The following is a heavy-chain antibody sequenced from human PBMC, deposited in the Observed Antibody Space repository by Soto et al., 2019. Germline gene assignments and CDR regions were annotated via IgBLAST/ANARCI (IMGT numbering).Heavy chain of an antibody. J-gene: IGHJ6*03. CDR3: ARAGTEAGPRRGGRMDV. D-gene: IGHD6-13*01. CDR1: GGSFRGYY. CDR2: ISPSGRH. V-gene: IGHV4-34*01. Sequence: PETRPLPGAVSGGSFRGYYLIWIRPPPGKGLRWIGEISPSGRHTTNPSRKSRVTISVDTSKNQFSLKLSSVTAADTAVYYCARAGTEAGPRRGGRMDVWGKGTTVTVSS.